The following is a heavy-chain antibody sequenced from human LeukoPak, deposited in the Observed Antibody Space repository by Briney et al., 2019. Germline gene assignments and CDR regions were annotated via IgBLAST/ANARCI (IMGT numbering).Heavy chain of an antibody. CDR2: IRSKTNSYAT. Sequence: GGSLRLSCAASGFTFSSYGMSWVRQASGKGLDWVGRIRSKTNSYATAYAASVKGRFTISRDSSKNTLYLQMNSLRAEDTAVYYCARDRGSSWYQAGSDYWGQGTLVTVSS. V-gene: IGHV3-73*01. CDR1: GFTFSSYG. CDR3: ARDRGSSWYQAGSDY. D-gene: IGHD6-13*01. J-gene: IGHJ4*02.